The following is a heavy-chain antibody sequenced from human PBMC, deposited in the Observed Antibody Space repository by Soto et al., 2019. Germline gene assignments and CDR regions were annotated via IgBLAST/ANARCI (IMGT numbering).Heavy chain of an antibody. CDR1: GFTFSSYA. CDR2: ISGSGGST. V-gene: IGHV3-23*01. Sequence: GGSLRLSCAASGFTFSSYAMSWVRQAPGKGLEWVSAISGSGGSTYYADSVKGRFTISRDNSKNTLYLQMNSLRAEDTAVYYCAKDPPGITMVRGVTYNWFDPWGQGTLVTVSS. D-gene: IGHD3-10*01. CDR3: AKDPPGITMVRGVTYNWFDP. J-gene: IGHJ5*02.